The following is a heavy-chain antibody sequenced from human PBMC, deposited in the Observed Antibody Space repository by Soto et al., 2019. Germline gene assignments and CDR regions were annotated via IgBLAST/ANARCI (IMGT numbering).Heavy chain of an antibody. CDR2: ISAYNGNT. CDR3: ARVVGSSWYREYYFDY. J-gene: IGHJ4*02. D-gene: IGHD6-13*01. CDR1: GYTFTSYG. V-gene: IGHV1-18*01. Sequence: QVQLVQSGAEVKKPGASVKVSCKASGYTFTSYGISWVRQAPGQGLEWMGWISAYNGNTNYAQKLQGRVTMTTDTAPRTAYRELRSLRSDDTAVYYCARVVGSSWYREYYFDYWGQGTLVTVSS.